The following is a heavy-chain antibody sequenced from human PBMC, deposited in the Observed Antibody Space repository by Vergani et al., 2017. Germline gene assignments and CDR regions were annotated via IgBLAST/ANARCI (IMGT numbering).Heavy chain of an antibody. J-gene: IGHJ6*03. Sequence: QVQLVQSGAEVKKPGSSVKVSCKASGGTFSSYAISWVRQAPGQGLEWMGGIIPIFGTANYAQKFQGRVTITADESTSTAYMELSSLRSEDTAVYYCARRYYGAGSYRYYYYYMDVWGKGTTVTVAS. CDR3: ARRYYGAGSYRYYYYYMDV. CDR2: IIPIFGTA. V-gene: IGHV1-69*01. D-gene: IGHD3-10*01. CDR1: GGTFSSYA.